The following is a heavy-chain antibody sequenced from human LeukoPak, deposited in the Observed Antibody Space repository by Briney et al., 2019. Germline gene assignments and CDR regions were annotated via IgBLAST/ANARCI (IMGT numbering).Heavy chain of an antibody. CDR2: ISAYNGNT. Sequence: ASVKVSCKASGYTFTSYGISWVRQAPGQGLEWMGWISAYNGNTNYAQKLQGRVTMTTDTSTSTAYMELRSLRSDDTAVYYCASVTYSTFPVDYWGQGTLVTVSS. V-gene: IGHV1-18*01. CDR3: ASVTYSTFPVDY. CDR1: GYTFTSYG. D-gene: IGHD6-13*01. J-gene: IGHJ4*02.